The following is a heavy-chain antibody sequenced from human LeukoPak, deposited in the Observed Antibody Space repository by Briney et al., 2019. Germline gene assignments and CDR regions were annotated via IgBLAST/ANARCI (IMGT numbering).Heavy chain of an antibody. J-gene: IGHJ4*02. CDR2: ISWNSGSI. V-gene: IGHV3-9*01. Sequence: GRSLRLSCAASGFTFDDYAMHWVRQAPGNGLEWVSGISWNSGSIGYADSVKGRFTISRDNAKNSLYLQMNSLRAEDTALYYCAKAVRAYFSPLDYWGQGTLVTVSS. D-gene: IGHD1-26*01. CDR3: AKAVRAYFSPLDY. CDR1: GFTFDDYA.